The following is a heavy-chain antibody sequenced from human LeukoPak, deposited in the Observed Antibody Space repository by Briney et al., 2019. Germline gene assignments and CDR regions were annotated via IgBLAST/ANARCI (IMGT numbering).Heavy chain of an antibody. Sequence: PGGSLRLSCAASRFTFSSYAMSWVRQAPGKGLEWVSGISGSGGSTYYADSVKGRFTISRDNSKNTLYLQMNSLRAEDTAVYYCARVRVEMATICFDYWGQGTLVTVSS. J-gene: IGHJ4*02. CDR3: ARVRVEMATICFDY. CDR2: ISGSGGST. CDR1: RFTFSSYA. D-gene: IGHD5-24*01. V-gene: IGHV3-23*01.